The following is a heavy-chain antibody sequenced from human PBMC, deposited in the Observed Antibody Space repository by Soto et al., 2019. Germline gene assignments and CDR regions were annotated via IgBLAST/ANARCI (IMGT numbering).Heavy chain of an antibody. Sequence: SETLSLTCAVSGGSISSSNWWSWVRQPPGKGLEWIGEIYHSGSTNYNPSLKSRVTTSVDKSKNQFSLKLSSVTAADTAVSYCATADREYYYHGMDVWGQGTTVTISS. CDR1: GGSISSSNW. V-gene: IGHV4-4*02. CDR3: ATADREYYYHGMDV. CDR2: IYHSGST. J-gene: IGHJ6*02.